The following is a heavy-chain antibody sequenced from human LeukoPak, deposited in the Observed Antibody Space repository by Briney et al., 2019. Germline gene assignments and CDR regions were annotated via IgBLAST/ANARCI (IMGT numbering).Heavy chain of an antibody. CDR1: GXSISTYY. CDR2: IHTSGTT. V-gene: IGHV4-4*07. J-gene: IGHJ2*01. D-gene: IGHD4-17*01. Sequence: SETLSLTCTVSGXSISTYYWSWIRQPAGNRLEWIGRIHTSGTTHSSPSLQSRVTMSVDTSKNQFSLNLNSVTAADTAVYYCARDPGDTYHDWYFDLWGHGTVVSVSS. CDR3: ARDPGDTYHDWYFDL.